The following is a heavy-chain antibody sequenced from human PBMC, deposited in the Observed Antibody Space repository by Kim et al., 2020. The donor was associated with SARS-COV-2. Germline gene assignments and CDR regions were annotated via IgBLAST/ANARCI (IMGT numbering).Heavy chain of an antibody. V-gene: IGHV2-70*01. CDR2: IDWDDDK. CDR3: ARTLVGYSYGYDAFDI. D-gene: IGHD5-18*01. CDR1: GFSLSTSGMC. J-gene: IGHJ3*02. Sequence: SGPTLVNPTQTLTLTCTFSGFSLSTSGMCVSWIRQPPGKALEWLALIDWDDDKYYSTSLKTRLTISKDTSKNQVVLTMTNMDPVDTATYYCARTLVGYSYGYDAFDIWGQGTMVTVSS.